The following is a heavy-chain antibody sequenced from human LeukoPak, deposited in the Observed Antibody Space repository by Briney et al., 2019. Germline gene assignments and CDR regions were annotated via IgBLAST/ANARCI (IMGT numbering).Heavy chain of an antibody. CDR1: GGSISSYY. CDR2: IYSTGST. J-gene: IGHJ4*02. Sequence: SETLSLTCTVSGGSISSYYWSWIRQPAGKGLEWIGRIYSTGSTNYNPSLKSRVTMSVDTSKNQFSLRLRSVTAADTAVYYCARQIASAGTAGFDFWGQGALGTVS. V-gene: IGHV4-4*07. CDR3: ARQIASAGTAGFDF. D-gene: IGHD6-13*01.